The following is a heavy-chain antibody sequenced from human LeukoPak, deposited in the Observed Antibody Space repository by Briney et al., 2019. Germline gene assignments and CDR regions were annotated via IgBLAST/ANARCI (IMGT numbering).Heavy chain of an antibody. CDR3: ARDQDSSGWYRYFDY. D-gene: IGHD6-19*01. J-gene: IGHJ4*02. V-gene: IGHV1-18*01. CDR1: GYTFTSYG. Sequence: ASVKVSCKASGYTFTSYGISWVRQAPGQGLEWMGWISAYNGNTNYAQKLQGRVTMTTDTSTSTAYMELRSLGSDDTAVYYCARDQDSSGWYRYFDYWGQGTLVTVSS. CDR2: ISAYNGNT.